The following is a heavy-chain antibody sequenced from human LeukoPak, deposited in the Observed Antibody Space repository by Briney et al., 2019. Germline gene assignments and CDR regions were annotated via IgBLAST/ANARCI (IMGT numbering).Heavy chain of an antibody. D-gene: IGHD6-13*01. CDR2: ITSGGVV. Sequence: QPGGSLRLSCAASGFTFSNYEMHWVRQAPGKGLEWLAYITSGGVVYQADSVKGRFTISRDDSKNSLYLQMNSLRSEDSALYYCAASDGEQQLALWGQGTLVTVSS. V-gene: IGHV3-48*03. CDR3: AASDGEQQLAL. J-gene: IGHJ4*02. CDR1: GFTFSNYE.